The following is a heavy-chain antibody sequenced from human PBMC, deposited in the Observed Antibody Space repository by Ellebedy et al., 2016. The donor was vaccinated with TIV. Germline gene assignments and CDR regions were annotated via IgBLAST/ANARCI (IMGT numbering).Heavy chain of an antibody. CDR3: ARENAYYVFDY. V-gene: IGHV4-39*07. CDR2: IYYSGNT. Sequence: MPGGSLRLSCTVSGGSLSSGTYYWGWIRQPPGRGLEWIGSIYYSGNTYYNPSLKSRVTLSVDTSKNQFSLRLSSVTAADTAVYYCARENAYYVFDYWGQGGRVTASS. J-gene: IGHJ4*02. D-gene: IGHD3-22*01. CDR1: GGSLSSGTYY.